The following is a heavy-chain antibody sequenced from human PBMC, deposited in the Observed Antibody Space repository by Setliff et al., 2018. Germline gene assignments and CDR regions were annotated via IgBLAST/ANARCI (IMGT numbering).Heavy chain of an antibody. D-gene: IGHD1-1*01. CDR1: SGSFSGYF. CDR2: INHSGST. V-gene: IGHV4-34*01. CDR3: AKGGGRYHSDS. Sequence: PSETLSLTCAVYSGSFSGYFWSWIRQPPGKGLEWIGEINHSGSTNYNPSLKSRVTISIAKSNNQFSLKLTSMTAADTALYYCAKGGGRYHSDSWGQGILVTVSS. J-gene: IGHJ4*02.